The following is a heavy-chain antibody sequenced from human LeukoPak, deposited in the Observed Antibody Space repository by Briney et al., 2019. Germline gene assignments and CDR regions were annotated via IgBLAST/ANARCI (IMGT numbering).Heavy chain of an antibody. V-gene: IGHV3-64*01. J-gene: IGHJ4*02. Sequence: GGSLRLXCAASGFTFSSYAMHWVRQAPGKGLEYVSAISSNGGSTYYANSVKGRFTISRDNSKNTLYLQMGSLRAEDMAVYYCARVGSYAELDYWGQGTLVTVSS. D-gene: IGHD1-26*01. CDR2: ISSNGGST. CDR1: GFTFSSYA. CDR3: ARVGSYAELDY.